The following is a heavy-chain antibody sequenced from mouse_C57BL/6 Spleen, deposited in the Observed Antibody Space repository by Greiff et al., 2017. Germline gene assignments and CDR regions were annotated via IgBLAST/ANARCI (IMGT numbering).Heavy chain of an antibody. Sequence: DVHLVESGGDLVKPGGSLKLSCAASGFTFSSYGMSWVRQTPDKRLEWVATISSGGSYTYYPDSVKGRFTISRDNAKNTLYLQMSSLKAEDTAMYYCARHKGIAYWGQGTLVTVSA. V-gene: IGHV5-6*01. CDR2: ISSGGSYT. J-gene: IGHJ3*01. CDR1: GFTFSSYG. CDR3: ARHKGIAY.